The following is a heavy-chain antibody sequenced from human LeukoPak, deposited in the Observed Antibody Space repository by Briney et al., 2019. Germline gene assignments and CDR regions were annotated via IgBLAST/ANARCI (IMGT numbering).Heavy chain of an antibody. CDR3: AREPTYTTTWYTTCDY. Sequence: GGSLRLSCAASGFTFSHYNMNWVRQAPGKWLEWVSYITGSSTTMYYADSVKGRFTISRDNAKNSLYLQMNSLRAEDTAVYYCAREPTYTTTWYTTCDYWGQGTLVTVSS. CDR1: GFTFSHYN. D-gene: IGHD6-13*01. CDR2: ITGSSTTM. J-gene: IGHJ4*02. V-gene: IGHV3-48*01.